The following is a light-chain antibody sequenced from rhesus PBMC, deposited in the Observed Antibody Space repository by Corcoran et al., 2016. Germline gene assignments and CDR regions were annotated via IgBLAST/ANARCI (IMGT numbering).Light chain of an antibody. Sequence: DIQMTQSPSSLSASVGDKVTITCRASQGISSWLAWYQQKPGKAPKLLIYAASRLQIGAPSRFSGSGSGTDYTLTIRSLQPEDFATYYCQQGYNTPWTFGQGTKVEIK. CDR3: QQGYNTPWT. V-gene: IGKV1-18*01. CDR2: AAS. J-gene: IGKJ1*01. CDR1: QGISSW.